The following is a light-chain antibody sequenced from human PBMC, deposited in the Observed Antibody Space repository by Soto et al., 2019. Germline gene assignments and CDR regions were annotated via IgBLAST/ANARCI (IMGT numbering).Light chain of an antibody. Sequence: ESVLTQSPATLSLSPGERATLSCRASPRVSNSLAWYQHKPGQAPRLLIYDASNRATGVPTRFSGRGSGTDFTLTISSLEPEDFAVYYCQQRNKWPPVTFGGGTRVEIK. CDR1: PRVSNS. CDR2: DAS. CDR3: QQRNKWPPVT. V-gene: IGKV3-11*01. J-gene: IGKJ4*01.